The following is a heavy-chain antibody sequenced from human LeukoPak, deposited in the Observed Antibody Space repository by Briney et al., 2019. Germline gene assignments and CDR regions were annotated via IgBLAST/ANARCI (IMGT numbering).Heavy chain of an antibody. CDR2: IYDSANT. CDR3: ARSPDSPDYFDSSGYDY. Sequence: SETLSLTCAVSGFSISCNYNWGWIRQPPGNALDWIGTIYDSANTYYNPSLKSRVTISVDTSKNQFSLKLSSVTAADTAVYYCARSPDSPDYFDSSGYDYWGQGTLVTVSS. V-gene: IGHV4-38-2*01. CDR1: GFSISCNYN. J-gene: IGHJ4*02. D-gene: IGHD3-22*01.